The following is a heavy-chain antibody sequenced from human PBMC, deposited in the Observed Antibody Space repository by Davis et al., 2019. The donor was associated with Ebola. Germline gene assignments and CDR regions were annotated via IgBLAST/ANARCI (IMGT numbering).Heavy chain of an antibody. Sequence: PGGSLRLSCAASGFTFSSYGMHWVRQAPGKGLEWVAFIRYDGSNKYYADSVKGRFTISRDNSKNTLYLQMNSLRAEDTAVYYCAKDLTISTMIPYNGMDVWGQGTTVTVSS. CDR1: GFTFSSYG. CDR3: AKDLTISTMIPYNGMDV. J-gene: IGHJ6*02. D-gene: IGHD3-22*01. V-gene: IGHV3-30*02. CDR2: IRYDGSNK.